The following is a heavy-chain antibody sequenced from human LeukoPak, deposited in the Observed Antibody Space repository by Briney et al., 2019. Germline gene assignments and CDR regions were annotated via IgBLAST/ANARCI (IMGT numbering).Heavy chain of an antibody. CDR3: AHSPRSSSFTRLTSAGNWFDP. CDR2: IYWDDDK. CDR1: GFSLSTSGVG. J-gene: IGHJ5*02. D-gene: IGHD6-6*01. V-gene: IGHV2-5*02. Sequence: SGPTLVKPTQTLTLTCTFSGFSLSTSGVGVGWIRQPPGKALEWLALIYWDDDKRYSPSLKSRLTITKDTSKNQVVLTMTNMDPVDTATYYCAHSPRSSSFTRLTSAGNWFDPWGQGTLVTVSS.